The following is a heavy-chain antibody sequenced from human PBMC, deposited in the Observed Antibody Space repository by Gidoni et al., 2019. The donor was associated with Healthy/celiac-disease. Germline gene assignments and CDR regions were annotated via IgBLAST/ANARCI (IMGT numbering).Heavy chain of an antibody. CDR2: IDWDDDK. Sequence: QVTLRESGPALVKPTQTLTLTCTFSGFSLSTSGMCVSWIRQPPGKALEWLALIDWDDDKYYSTSLKTRLTISKDTSKNQVVLTMTNMDPVDTATYYCARIVRGVIYDYYYGMDVWGQGTTVTVSS. V-gene: IGHV2-70*01. CDR3: ARIVRGVIYDYYYGMDV. D-gene: IGHD3-10*01. J-gene: IGHJ6*02. CDR1: GFSLSTSGMC.